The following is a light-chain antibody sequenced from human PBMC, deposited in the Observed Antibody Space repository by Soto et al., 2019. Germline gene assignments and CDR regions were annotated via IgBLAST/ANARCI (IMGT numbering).Light chain of an antibody. J-gene: IGKJ4*01. CDR3: QQYGNSPLT. CDR2: GAS. CDR1: QISSSY. V-gene: IGKV3-20*01. Sequence: EIVLTQSPGTLSLSPGERATLSCRASQISSSYLAWYQQKPGQAPRLLVYGASSRATGIPDRFSGSGSGTDFTLTISRLEPEDFAVYYCQQYGNSPLTFGGGTKVDIK.